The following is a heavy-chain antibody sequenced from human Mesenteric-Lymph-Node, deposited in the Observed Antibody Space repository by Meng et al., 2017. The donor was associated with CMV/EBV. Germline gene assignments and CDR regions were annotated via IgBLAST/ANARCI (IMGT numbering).Heavy chain of an antibody. J-gene: IGHJ4*02. CDR1: GFSVNNNY. V-gene: IGHV3-53*05. CDR2: MYTNGNT. Sequence: GESLKISCVVSGFSVNNNYMSWVRQAPGKGLEWVSIMYTNGNTYYVDSVKGRFTISRDNSKNTFFLQMNSLRPDDTAVYYCARAPLELLPFDYWGQGTLVTVSS. CDR3: ARAPLELLPFDY. D-gene: IGHD2-15*01.